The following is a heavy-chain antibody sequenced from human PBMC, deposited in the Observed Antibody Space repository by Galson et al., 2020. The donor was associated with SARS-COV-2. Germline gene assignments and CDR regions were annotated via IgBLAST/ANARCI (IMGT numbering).Heavy chain of an antibody. J-gene: IGHJ4*02. CDR3: ATDDYSGTYTDDY. CDR2: IKSKTDAETT. V-gene: IGHV3-15*01. Sequence: GESLKISCAASGFTFSNAWMNWVRQAPGKGLEWVGRIKSKTDAETTDYAAPVKGRFTISRDDSKNTLYLQMDSLKTEDTAVYYCATDDYSGTYTDDYWGQGTLVTVSS. CDR1: GFTFSNAW. D-gene: IGHD1-26*01.